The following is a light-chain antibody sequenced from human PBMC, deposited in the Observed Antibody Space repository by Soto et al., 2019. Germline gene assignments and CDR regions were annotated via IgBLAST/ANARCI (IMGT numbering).Light chain of an antibody. V-gene: IGLV2-14*01. CDR2: EVS. J-gene: IGLJ1*01. CDR3: SSYTSSSTLGYV. CDR1: SSDVGGYNY. Sequence: QSVRTQPASVSGSPGQSITISCTGTSSDVGGYNYVSWYQHHPGKAPKLMIYEVSNRPSGVSNRFSGSKSGNTASLIISGLQAEDEADYYCSSYTSSSTLGYVFGTGTKVTVL.